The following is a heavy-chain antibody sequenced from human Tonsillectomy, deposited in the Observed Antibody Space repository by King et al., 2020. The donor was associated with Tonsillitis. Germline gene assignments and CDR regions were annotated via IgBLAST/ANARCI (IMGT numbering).Heavy chain of an antibody. CDR1: GGSISSYY. CDR3: AREGGDSSRRFAP. J-gene: IGHJ5*02. Sequence: QLQESGPGLVKPSETLSLTCTVSGGSISSYYWSWLRQPPGKGLEWIGYIYYSGSTNYNPSLKSRVTISVDTSKNQFSLKLSSVTAADTAVYYCAREGGDSSRRFAPWGQGTLVTVSS. V-gene: IGHV4-59*01. D-gene: IGHD6-13*01. CDR2: IYYSGST.